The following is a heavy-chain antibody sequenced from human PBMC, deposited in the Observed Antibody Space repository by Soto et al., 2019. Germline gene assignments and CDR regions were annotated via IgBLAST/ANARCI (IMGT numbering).Heavy chain of an antibody. D-gene: IGHD2-15*01. J-gene: IGHJ6*02. V-gene: IGHV3-30-3*01. CDR3: AREGGGLVVVVALAAYAMDV. Sequence: QEQLVESGGGVVQPGRSLRLSCAASGFTFSSYAIHWVRQAPGKGLEWVAVISYDGSNKYYADSVKGRFTISRDNSKNTLYLQMNSLRAEDTAVYYCAREGGGLVVVVALAAYAMDVWGQGTTVTVSS. CDR1: GFTFSSYA. CDR2: ISYDGSNK.